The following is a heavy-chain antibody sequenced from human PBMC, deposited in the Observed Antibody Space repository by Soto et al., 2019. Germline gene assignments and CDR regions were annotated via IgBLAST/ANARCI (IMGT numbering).Heavy chain of an antibody. CDR3: AREGVGYCSSTSCHYYYYGMDV. J-gene: IGHJ6*02. V-gene: IGHV4-31*03. CDR1: DDSLTTNKYA. D-gene: IGHD2-2*01. Sequence: PSETLSLTCTVSDDSLTTNKYAWTWIRQHPGKGLEWIGYIYYSGSTYYNPSLKSRVTISVDTSKNQFSLKLSSVTAADTAVYYCAREGVGYCSSTSCHYYYYGMDVWGQGTTVTVSS. CDR2: IYYSGST.